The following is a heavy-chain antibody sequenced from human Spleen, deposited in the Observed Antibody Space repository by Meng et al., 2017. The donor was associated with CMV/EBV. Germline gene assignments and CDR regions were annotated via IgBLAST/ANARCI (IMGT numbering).Heavy chain of an antibody. V-gene: IGHV3-21*04. CDR2: ISSGGSYI. D-gene: IGHD4-11*01. CDR3: AKADRLHSYYYGMDV. CDR1: GFSVSDYT. Sequence: GGSLRLSCAASGFSVSDYTMNWVRQAPGKGLEWVSSISSGGSYIFYADSVKGRFTISRDNAKNSLYLQMNSLRAEDTAVYYCAKADRLHSYYYGMDVWGQGTTVTVSS. J-gene: IGHJ6*02.